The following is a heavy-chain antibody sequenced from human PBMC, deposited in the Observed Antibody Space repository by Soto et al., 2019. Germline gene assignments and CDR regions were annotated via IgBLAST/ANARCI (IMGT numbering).Heavy chain of an antibody. CDR1: GFTFSKYA. V-gene: IGHV3-23*01. CDR2: ISSSARNT. D-gene: IGHD3-22*01. CDR3: AKEIDDYYDSSHNLHX. Sequence: PGGSLRLSCAASGFTFSKYAMNWVRQAPGKGLEGVSTISSSARNTYYADSVKGRFTISRDNSKNMLYMQMNSLRAEDTAVYFCAKEIDDYYDSSHNLHXWGQGTLFTVSX. J-gene: IGHJ4*02.